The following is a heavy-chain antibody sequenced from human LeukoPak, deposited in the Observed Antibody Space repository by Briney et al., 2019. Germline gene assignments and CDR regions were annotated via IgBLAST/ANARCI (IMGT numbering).Heavy chain of an antibody. CDR1: GGSVSGYF. Sequence: SETLSLTCTVSGGSVSGYFWSWVRQPPGKGLEFMGCIHHTGDAAYNPSLKSRVTISVDASKNQFSLKLNSVPPADTAVYYCALGAGWLIDYWGQGSLVTVSS. V-gene: IGHV4-59*02. J-gene: IGHJ4*02. CDR3: ALGAGWLIDY. CDR2: IHHTGDA. D-gene: IGHD2-15*01.